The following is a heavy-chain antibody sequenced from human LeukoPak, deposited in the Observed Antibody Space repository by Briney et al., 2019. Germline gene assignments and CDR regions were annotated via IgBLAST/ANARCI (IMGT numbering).Heavy chain of an antibody. V-gene: IGHV4-59*01. Sequence: SETLSLTCTVSGDSITNYYWSWIRQPPGKGLEWIGCVYYSGGTNYNPSFKSRVTISVDTSKNQFSLKLSSVTAADSAVYYCARGRARGEMVPEYWGQGTLVTVSS. CDR3: ARGRARGEMVPEY. CDR1: GDSITNYY. J-gene: IGHJ4*02. CDR2: VYYSGGT. D-gene: IGHD3-10*01.